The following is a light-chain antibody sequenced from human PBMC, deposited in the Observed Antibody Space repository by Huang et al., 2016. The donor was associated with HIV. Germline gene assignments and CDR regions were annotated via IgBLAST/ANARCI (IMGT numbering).Light chain of an antibody. CDR2: AAS. Sequence: DIQMTQSPSSLSASVGDRITITCRASQSISSYLNWYQQKPGKAPNLRIYAASILQSVVPSTFSGSGSGTDFTLTISSLQPEDFATYYCQQSYSTLRYTFGQGTKLEIK. CDR1: QSISSY. J-gene: IGKJ2*01. V-gene: IGKV1-39*01. CDR3: QQSYSTLRYT.